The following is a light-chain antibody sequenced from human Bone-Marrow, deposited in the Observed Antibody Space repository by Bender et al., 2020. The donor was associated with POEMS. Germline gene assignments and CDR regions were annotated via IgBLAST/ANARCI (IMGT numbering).Light chain of an antibody. Sequence: QSALTQPASVSGSPGQSITISCTGTSRDIGAYNFVSWYQQHPGKAPKLMIYEGSQRPSRVSNRFSGSRSGNTASLTISGLQAEDEAAYFCSSYTSTSAYVVFGGGTKLTVL. J-gene: IGLJ2*01. CDR3: SSYTSTSAYVV. V-gene: IGLV2-14*02. CDR1: SRDIGAYNF. CDR2: EGS.